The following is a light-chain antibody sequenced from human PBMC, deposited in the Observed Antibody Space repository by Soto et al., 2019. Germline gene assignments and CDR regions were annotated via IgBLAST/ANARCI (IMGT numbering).Light chain of an antibody. CDR2: DVS. CDR1: SSDVGGYNY. V-gene: IGLV2-14*01. Sequence: QSALTQPASVSGSHGQSITISCTGTSSDVGGYNYVSWYQQHPGKAPKLMIYDVSNRPSGVSNRFSGSKSGNTASLTISGLQAEDEADYYCSSYTSSSTHWVFGGGTKLTVL. J-gene: IGLJ3*02. CDR3: SSYTSSSTHWV.